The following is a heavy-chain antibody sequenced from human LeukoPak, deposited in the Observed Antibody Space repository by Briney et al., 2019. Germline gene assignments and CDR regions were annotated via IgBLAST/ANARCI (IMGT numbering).Heavy chain of an antibody. CDR2: ISGDGSSI. D-gene: IGHD2-15*01. V-gene: IGHV3-74*01. CDR3: ARIACSGGSCCDY. Sequence: GGSLRLSCAASGFTLSSYWMHWVRQAPGKGLVWVSRISGDGSSISYAASVKGRFNISRDNATNTLYLQMSSLRAEDTAVYYCARIACSGGSCCDYWGQGTLVTVSS. J-gene: IGHJ4*02. CDR1: GFTLSSYW.